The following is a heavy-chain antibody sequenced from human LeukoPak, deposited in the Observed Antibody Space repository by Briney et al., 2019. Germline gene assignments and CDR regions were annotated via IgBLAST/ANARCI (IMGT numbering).Heavy chain of an antibody. D-gene: IGHD3-22*01. V-gene: IGHV3-73*01. CDR1: GFTFIGSA. J-gene: IGHJ5*02. CDR2: IRSKANSYAT. Sequence: GGSLRLSCAASGFTFIGSAMHWVLQASGKGLEWGGRIRSKANSYATAYAASVKGRFTISRDHSKNTAYLQMNSLKKEDTAVYYCTRQFDYYYDSSGYYERRNWFDPWGQGTLVTVSS. CDR3: TRQFDYYYDSSGYYERRNWFDP.